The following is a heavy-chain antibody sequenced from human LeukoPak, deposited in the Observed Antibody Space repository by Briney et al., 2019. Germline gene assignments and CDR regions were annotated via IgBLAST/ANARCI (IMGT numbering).Heavy chain of an antibody. Sequence: PGGSLRLSCAASGFTFSSYGMHWVRQAPGKGLEWVAFIRYDGSNNYYADSVKGRFTISRDNSKNTVHLQMNGLRTEDTAVYSCAKDQWLVLDYWGQGTLVTVSS. CDR3: AKDQWLVLDY. V-gene: IGHV3-30*02. D-gene: IGHD6-19*01. J-gene: IGHJ4*02. CDR2: IRYDGSNN. CDR1: GFTFSSYG.